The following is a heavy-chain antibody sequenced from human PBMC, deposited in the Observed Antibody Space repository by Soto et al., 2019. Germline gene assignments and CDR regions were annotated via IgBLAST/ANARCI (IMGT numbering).Heavy chain of an antibody. CDR1: GFTFSGYG. CDR2: ISYDGSYK. Sequence: QVQLVESGGGVVQPGRSLRLSCAASGFTFSGYGMHWVRQAPGKGLEWVAVISYDGSYKYYADSVKGRFTISRDNSKNTRYLQRHSLRAEDTAVYYCAKWAGGFDYWGQGTLVTVSS. V-gene: IGHV3-30*18. CDR3: AKWAGGFDY. J-gene: IGHJ4*02.